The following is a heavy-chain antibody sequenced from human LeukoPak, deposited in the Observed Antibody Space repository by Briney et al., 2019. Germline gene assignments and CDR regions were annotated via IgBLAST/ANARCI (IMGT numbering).Heavy chain of an antibody. V-gene: IGHV4-39*01. D-gene: IGHD4-17*01. CDR1: GCSISSSSYY. CDR3: ARQNYGATVVDY. Sequence: NSSETLSLTCTVSGCSISSSSYYWGWIRQPPGKGLEWIGSIFYSGSTYYNPSLRSRVTISVDTSKNQFSLKLSSVTAADTAVYYCARQNYGATVVDYWGQGTLVTVSS. J-gene: IGHJ4*02. CDR2: IFYSGST.